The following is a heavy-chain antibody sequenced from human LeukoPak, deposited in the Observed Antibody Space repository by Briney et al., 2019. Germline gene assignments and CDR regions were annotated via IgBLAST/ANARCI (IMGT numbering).Heavy chain of an antibody. J-gene: IGHJ3*01. CDR3: VTLSTAVSALVFDL. Sequence: GGSLRLFCAASGLTLKKYCEQGVPQAAAKGLLWVSGINSHGTSTSHADFAGGRFSNSRENAKNTVPVPMHTLISEDRAVLFFVTLSTAVSALVFDLWGQGTVATVSA. CDR1: GLTLKKYC. D-gene: IGHD5/OR15-5a*01. CDR2: INSHGTST. V-gene: IGHV3-74*01.